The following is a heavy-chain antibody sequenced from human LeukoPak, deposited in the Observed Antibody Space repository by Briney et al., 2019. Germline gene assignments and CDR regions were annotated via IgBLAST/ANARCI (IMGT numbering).Heavy chain of an antibody. D-gene: IGHD6-13*01. CDR3: ARDGGPEYSSSWYLY. Sequence: PGGSLRLSCAASGFTFSSYEMNWVRQAPGKGLEWVSYISSSGSTIYYADSVKGRFTISRDNAKNPLYLQMNSLRAEDTAVYYCARDGGPEYSSSWYLYWGQGTLVTVSS. J-gene: IGHJ4*02. V-gene: IGHV3-48*03. CDR1: GFTFSSYE. CDR2: ISSSGSTI.